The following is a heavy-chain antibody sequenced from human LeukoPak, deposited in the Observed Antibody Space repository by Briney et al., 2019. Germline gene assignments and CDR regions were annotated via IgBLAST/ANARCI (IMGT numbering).Heavy chain of an antibody. CDR3: AKDSPFIGPY. CDR1: GFTFSNYA. D-gene: IGHD1-26*01. Sequence: GGSLRLSCAASGFTFSNYAMSWVRQAPGKGLEWVSGTNGGGSSTYYADSVKGRFTISRDNAKNTLYLQMNSLRAEDTAVYYCAKDSPFIGPYWGQGTLVTVSS. J-gene: IGHJ4*02. V-gene: IGHV3-23*01. CDR2: TNGGGSST.